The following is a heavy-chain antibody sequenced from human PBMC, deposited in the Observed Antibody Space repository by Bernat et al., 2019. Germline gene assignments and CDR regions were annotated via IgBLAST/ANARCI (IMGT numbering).Heavy chain of an antibody. D-gene: IGHD2-2*01. CDR3: TNMRRYYMSTNCTRTWYFDY. V-gene: IGHV3-15*07. Sequence: EVQLVESGGGLVKPGGSLRLSCAASGFTFSNAWMNWVCQAPGKGLEWVGRFKSETDGGTIDYAGPGRGRFTISRDDSEHTLYLQVNRLKTEDTAVYYCTNMRRYYMSTNCTRTWYFDYWGQGTVVTVSS. J-gene: IGHJ4*02. CDR2: FKSETDGGTI. CDR1: GFTFSNAW.